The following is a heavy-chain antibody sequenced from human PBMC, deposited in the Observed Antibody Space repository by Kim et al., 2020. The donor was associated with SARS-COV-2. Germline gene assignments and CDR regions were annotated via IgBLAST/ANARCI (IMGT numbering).Heavy chain of an antibody. D-gene: IGHD6-13*01. J-gene: IGHJ4*02. V-gene: IGHV6-1*01. CDR2: TYYRSKWYN. CDR1: GDSVSSNSAA. Sequence: SQTLSLTCAISGDSVSSNSAAWNWIRQSPSRGLEWLGRTYYRSKWYNDYAVSVKSRITLNPDTSKNPFSLQLNSVTPEDTAVYYCAREELIILGAAAGSFDYWGQGTLVTVSS. CDR3: AREELIILGAAAGSFDY.